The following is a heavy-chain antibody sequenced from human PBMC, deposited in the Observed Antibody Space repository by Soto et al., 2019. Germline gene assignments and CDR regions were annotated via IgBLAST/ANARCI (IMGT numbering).Heavy chain of an antibody. Sequence: QVQLQESGPGLVKPSQTLSLTCTVSGGSISSGGYYWSWIRQHPGKGLEWIGYIYYSGSTYYNPSLESRVTISVDTSKNQFSLKLSSVTAADTAVYYCARAAGDYGDPNWFDPWGQGTLVTVSS. CDR3: ARAAGDYGDPNWFDP. J-gene: IGHJ5*02. V-gene: IGHV4-31*03. CDR2: IYYSGST. CDR1: GGSISSGGYY. D-gene: IGHD4-17*01.